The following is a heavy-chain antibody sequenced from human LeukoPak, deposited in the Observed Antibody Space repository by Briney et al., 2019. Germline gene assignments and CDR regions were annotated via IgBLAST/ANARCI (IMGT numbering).Heavy chain of an antibody. J-gene: IGHJ4*02. Sequence: GGALRLSCAASGFTFSSYWMHWVRQAPGKGLVWVSRINSDGRSTSYADSVEGRFTISRDNSKNTLHLQMNSMRHEDKAVYYCARHSSGYYHHDYWPPGPPVTVAS. D-gene: IGHD3-22*01. CDR2: INSDGRST. CDR1: GFTFSSYW. CDR3: ARHSSGYYHHDY. V-gene: IGHV3-74*01.